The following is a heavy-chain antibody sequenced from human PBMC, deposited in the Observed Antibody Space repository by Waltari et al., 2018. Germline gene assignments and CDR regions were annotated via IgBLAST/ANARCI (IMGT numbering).Heavy chain of an antibody. J-gene: IGHJ4*02. CDR1: GFTFSSYA. Sequence: EVHLVESGGNLVRPGGSLRLSCVASGFTFSSYAMSWVRQAPGKGLEGVSGISGSCSGTYYADSVKGRLTISRDNSKNTVYLEINNLRTDDTAIYYCAKDNYFGQLVFPPGDWGQGTLVTVSS. V-gene: IGHV3-23*04. D-gene: IGHD6-6*01. CDR2: ISGSCSGT. CDR3: AKDNYFGQLVFPPGD.